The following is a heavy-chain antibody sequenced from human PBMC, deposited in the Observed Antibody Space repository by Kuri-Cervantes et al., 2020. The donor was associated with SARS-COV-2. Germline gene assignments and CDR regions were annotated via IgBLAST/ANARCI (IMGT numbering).Heavy chain of an antibody. V-gene: IGHV3-53*04. CDR3: ARGTPYGFFYAFDI. D-gene: IGHD3-10*01. Sequence: ETLSLTCAASGFTVSSNYMSWVRQAPGKGLEWVSVIYSGGSTCYADSVKGRFTISRHNSKNTLYLQMNSLRAEDTAVYYCARGTPYGFFYAFDIWGQGTMVTVSS. CDR2: IYSGGST. CDR1: GFTVSSNY. J-gene: IGHJ3*02.